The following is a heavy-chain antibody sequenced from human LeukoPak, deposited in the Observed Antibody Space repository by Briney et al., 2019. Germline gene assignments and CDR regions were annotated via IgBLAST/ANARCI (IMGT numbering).Heavy chain of an antibody. V-gene: IGHV3-23*01. D-gene: IGHD3-10*01. CDR3: AKDKRPYGSGSYIFDY. J-gene: IGHJ4*02. CDR2: ISGSGGST. CDR1: GFTFSSYA. Sequence: PGGSLRPSCAASGFTFSSYAMSWVRQAPGKGLEWVSAISGSGGSTYYADSVKGRFTISRDNSKNTLYLQMNSLRAEDTAVYYCAKDKRPYGSGSYIFDYWGQGTLVTVSS.